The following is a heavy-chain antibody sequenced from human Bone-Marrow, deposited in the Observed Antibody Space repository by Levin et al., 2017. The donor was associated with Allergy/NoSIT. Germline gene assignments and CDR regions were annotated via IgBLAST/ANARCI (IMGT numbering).Heavy chain of an antibody. V-gene: IGHV3-33*01. CDR1: GFTFSSYG. CDR2: IWYDGSNK. Sequence: GRSLRLSCAASGFTFSSYGMHWVRQAPGKGLECVAVIWYDGSNKYYADSVKGRFTISRDNSKNTLYLQMNSLRAEDTAVYYCARWGLSNKGGHMDVWGKGTTVTVSS. D-gene: IGHD1/OR15-1a*01. J-gene: IGHJ6*04. CDR3: ARWGLSNKGGHMDV.